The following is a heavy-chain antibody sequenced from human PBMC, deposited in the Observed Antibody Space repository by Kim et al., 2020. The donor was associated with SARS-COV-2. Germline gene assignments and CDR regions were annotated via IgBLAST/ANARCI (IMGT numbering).Heavy chain of an antibody. Sequence: GGSLRLSCAASGFTFSSYSMNWVRQAPGKGLEWVSSISSSSSYIYYADSVKGRFTISRDNAKNSLYLQMNSLRAEDTAVYYCARANSPDILTGYYSPYYFDSWGQGTLVTVSS. CDR1: GFTFSSYS. D-gene: IGHD3-9*01. CDR3: ARANSPDILTGYYSPYYFDS. CDR2: ISSSSSYI. J-gene: IGHJ4*02. V-gene: IGHV3-21*01.